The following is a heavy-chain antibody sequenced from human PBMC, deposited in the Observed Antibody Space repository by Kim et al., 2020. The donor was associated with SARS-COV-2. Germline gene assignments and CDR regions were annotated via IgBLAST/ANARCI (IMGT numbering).Heavy chain of an antibody. D-gene: IGHD3-22*01. Sequence: GGSLRLSCAASGFTFSSYSMNWVRQAPGKGLEWVSYISSSSTIYYADSVKGRFTISRDNAKNSLYLQMNSLRDEDTAVYYCARYDSSGGDAFDIWGQGTMVTVSS. V-gene: IGHV3-48*02. CDR2: ISSSSTI. J-gene: IGHJ3*02. CDR1: GFTFSSYS. CDR3: ARYDSSGGDAFDI.